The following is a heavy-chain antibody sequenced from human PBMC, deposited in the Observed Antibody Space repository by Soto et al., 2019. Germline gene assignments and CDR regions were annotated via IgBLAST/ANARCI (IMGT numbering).Heavy chain of an antibody. CDR1: GFTFNNYA. V-gene: IGHV3-30-3*01. D-gene: IGHD6-13*01. CDR2: ISDDGNNI. Sequence: QVQLVESGGGVVQPGRSLRLSCAASGFTFNNYAMHWVRQAPGKGLEWVAVISDDGNNIYSADSVKGRFIISRDDFKNTLYLQMNSLRPEDTAVYYCARDRYSSPTLFNDWGQGPLVSFSS. CDR3: ARDRYSSPTLFND. J-gene: IGHJ4*02.